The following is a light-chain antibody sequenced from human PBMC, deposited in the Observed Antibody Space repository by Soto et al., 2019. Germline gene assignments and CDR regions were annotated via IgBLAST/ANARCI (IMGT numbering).Light chain of an antibody. Sequence: DIQMTQSPSSLSASVGDRVTITCRASQTISNYLNWYQQNPGKAPKLLIYAASSLQSGVPSRFSGSGSGTDFTLTISSLQPEDFATYYCQQSSSIPYTFGQGTKLEIK. J-gene: IGKJ2*01. CDR2: AAS. V-gene: IGKV1-39*01. CDR1: QTISNY. CDR3: QQSSSIPYT.